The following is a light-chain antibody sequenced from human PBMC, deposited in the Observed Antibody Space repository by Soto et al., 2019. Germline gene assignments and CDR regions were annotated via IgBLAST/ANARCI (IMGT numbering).Light chain of an antibody. V-gene: IGLV2-11*01. Sequence: QSALTQPRSVSGSPGQSGTISCTGTSSDVGGYNYVSWYQQHPGKAPKLMIYDVSKRPSGVPDRFSGSKSGNTASLTISGLQAEDEADYYCCSYAGNYTFVVFGGGTQLTVL. CDR1: SSDVGGYNY. J-gene: IGLJ2*01. CDR2: DVS. CDR3: CSYAGNYTFVV.